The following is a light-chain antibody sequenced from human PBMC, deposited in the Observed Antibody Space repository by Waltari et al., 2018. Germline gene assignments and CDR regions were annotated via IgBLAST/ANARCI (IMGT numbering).Light chain of an antibody. CDR2: AAS. CDR1: QSISSY. J-gene: IGKJ3*01. V-gene: IGKV1-39*01. CDR3: QQYYTTSKT. Sequence: DIQMTQSPSSLSASVGDRVTITCRASQSISSYLNWYQQKPGKAPKLLIYAASSLQSGVPSRFSGSGSGTDFTLTISSLQAEDVAVYYCQQYYTTSKTFGPGTKVDVK.